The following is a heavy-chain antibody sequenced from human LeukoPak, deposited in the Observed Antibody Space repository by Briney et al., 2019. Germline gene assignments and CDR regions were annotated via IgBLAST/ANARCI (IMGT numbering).Heavy chain of an antibody. D-gene: IGHD1-26*01. CDR1: GGSISSSNW. Sequence: ASETLSLTCAVSGGSISSSNWWNWVRQPPGKGLEWIGEIYHSGSTNYNPSLKSRVTISVDKSKNQFSLKLSSVTAADTAVYYCARLALQEVGATQTYYLDYWGQGTLVTVSS. CDR3: ARLALQEVGATQTYYLDY. CDR2: IYHSGST. V-gene: IGHV4-4*02. J-gene: IGHJ4*02.